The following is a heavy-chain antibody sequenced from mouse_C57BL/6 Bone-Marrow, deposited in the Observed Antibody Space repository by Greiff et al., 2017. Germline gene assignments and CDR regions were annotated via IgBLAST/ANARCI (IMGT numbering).Heavy chain of an antibody. Sequence: EVKLVESGGGLVKPGGSLKLSCAASGFTFSDYGMHWVSQAPEKGLEWVAYISSGSSTIYYADTVKGRVTISRDNAQNTLFLQMTSLRSEDTAIYYCARSGSTMTAYYFDYWGQGTTLTVSS. CDR1: GFTFSDYG. CDR2: ISSGSSTI. V-gene: IGHV5-17*01. D-gene: IGHD2-4*01. CDR3: ARSGSTMTAYYFDY. J-gene: IGHJ2*01.